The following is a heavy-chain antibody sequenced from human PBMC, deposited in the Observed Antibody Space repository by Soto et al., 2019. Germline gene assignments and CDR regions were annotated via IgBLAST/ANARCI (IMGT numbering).Heavy chain of an antibody. Sequence: SVKVSCKASGGTFSSYAISWVRQAPGQGLEWMGGIIPIFGTANYAQKFQGRVTITADESTSTAYMELSSLRSEDTAVYYCARSDIVVVPAASARYYYGMDVWGQGTTGTVSS. J-gene: IGHJ6*02. CDR3: ARSDIVVVPAASARYYYGMDV. D-gene: IGHD2-2*01. V-gene: IGHV1-69*13. CDR2: IIPIFGTA. CDR1: GGTFSSYA.